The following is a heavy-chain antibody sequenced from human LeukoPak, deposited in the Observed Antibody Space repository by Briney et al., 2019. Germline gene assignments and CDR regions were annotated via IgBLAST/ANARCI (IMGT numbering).Heavy chain of an antibody. CDR3: ARDKAVTTEVTQHFQH. CDR2: ISAYNGYT. CDR1: GYTFTNYG. V-gene: IGHV1-18*01. Sequence: GASVKVSCKASGYTFTNYGISWVRQAPGQGLEGMGWISAYNGYTDYAQKLQFRVTMTTDTSTSTAYMELRSLRSDDTAVYYCARDKAVTTEVTQHFQHWGQGTLVTVSS. J-gene: IGHJ1*01. D-gene: IGHD4-23*01.